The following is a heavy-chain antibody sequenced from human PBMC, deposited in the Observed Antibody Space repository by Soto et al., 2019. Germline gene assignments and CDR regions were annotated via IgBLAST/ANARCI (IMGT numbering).Heavy chain of an antibody. D-gene: IGHD3-22*01. CDR1: GGSISSYY. V-gene: IGHV4-59*01. CDR2: IYYSGT. J-gene: IGHJ3*02. Sequence: SETLSLTCSVSGGSISSYYWGWIRQPPGKGLEWIAYIYYSGTSYNPSLKSRVSISLETSKNQFSLKLSSVTAADTAVYYCARTYDGSGPNSGGYGFDIWGQGTMVTVSS. CDR3: ARTYDGSGPNSGGYGFDI.